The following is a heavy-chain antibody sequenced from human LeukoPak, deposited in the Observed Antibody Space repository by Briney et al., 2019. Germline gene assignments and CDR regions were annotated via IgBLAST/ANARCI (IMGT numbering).Heavy chain of an antibody. J-gene: IGHJ4*02. CDR2: INPNSGGT. Sequence: ASVKVSFKASGYTFTGYYMHWVRQAPGQGVGWMGWINPNSGGTNYSQKFQGRGTMPRHTSISTAYMELSRLRSDDTAVYYCARVYGRTYSSGYWGQGTLVTVSS. V-gene: IGHV1-2*02. D-gene: IGHD6-19*01. CDR1: GYTFTGYY. CDR3: ARVYGRTYSSGY.